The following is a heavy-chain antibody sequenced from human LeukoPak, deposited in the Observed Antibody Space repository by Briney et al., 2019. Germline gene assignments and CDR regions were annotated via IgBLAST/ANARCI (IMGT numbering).Heavy chain of an antibody. CDR2: MNPNRGNT. CDR1: GYTFTSYD. CDR3: ARGAETMVRGVRTYYYYYMDV. D-gene: IGHD3-10*01. Sequence: ASVTVSCKASGYTFTSYDINWVRQATGQGLEWMGWMNPNRGNTVYAQKFQGRVTITRNTSRSTAYMELSSLRSEDTAVYYCARGAETMVRGVRTYYYYYMDVWGKGTPVTVSS. V-gene: IGHV1-8*03. J-gene: IGHJ6*03.